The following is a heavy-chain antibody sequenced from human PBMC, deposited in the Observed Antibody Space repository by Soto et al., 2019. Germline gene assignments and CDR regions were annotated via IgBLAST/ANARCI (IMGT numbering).Heavy chain of an antibody. J-gene: IGHJ5*02. V-gene: IGHV3-21*01. CDR3: ARTPYSSTTNWFDP. D-gene: IGHD6-19*01. Sequence: EVQLVESGGGLVKPGGSLRLSCAASGFTFSSYSMNWVRQAPGKGLEWVSSISSSSSYIYYADSVKGRFTISRDNAKNSLYLHMNSLRAEDTAVYYCARTPYSSTTNWFDPWGQGTLVTVSS. CDR2: ISSSSSYI. CDR1: GFTFSSYS.